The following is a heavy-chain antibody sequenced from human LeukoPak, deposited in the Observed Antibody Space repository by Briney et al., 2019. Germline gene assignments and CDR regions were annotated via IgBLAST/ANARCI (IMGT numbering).Heavy chain of an antibody. Sequence: PGGSLRLSCAASGFIFSDHYMSWIRQAPGKGLEWVSYISSSGTTIYYADSVKGRFTISRDNGKNSLYLQMNSLRAEDTAVYYCARDDVDTAMGVWGKGTTVTVSS. D-gene: IGHD5-18*01. CDR3: ARDDVDTAMGV. CDR2: ISSSGTTI. V-gene: IGHV3-11*01. CDR1: GFIFSDHY. J-gene: IGHJ6*04.